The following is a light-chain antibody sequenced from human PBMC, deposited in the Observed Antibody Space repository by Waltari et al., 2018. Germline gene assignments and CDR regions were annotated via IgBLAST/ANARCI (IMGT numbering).Light chain of an antibody. CDR2: QDS. CDR1: KLGDKY. CDR3: QAWDSSTHVV. V-gene: IGLV3-1*01. Sequence: SYELTQPPSVSVSPVQTASITCPGDKLGDKYACWYQQKPGQSPALVIYQDSKRPSGIPERFSGSNSGNTATLTISGTQAMDEADYYCQAWDSSTHVVFGGGTKLTVL. J-gene: IGLJ2*01.